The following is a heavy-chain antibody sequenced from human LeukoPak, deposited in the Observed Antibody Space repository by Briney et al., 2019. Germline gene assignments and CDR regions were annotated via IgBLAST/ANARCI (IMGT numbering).Heavy chain of an antibody. CDR1: GGTISSYY. Sequence: PSETLSLTCTVSGGTISSYYWSWIRQPPGKGLEWIGYIYYSGSTNYNPSLKSRVTISVDTSKNQFSLKLSSVTAADTAVYYCARDGPSGSYDYWGQGTLVTVSS. V-gene: IGHV4-59*01. CDR2: IYYSGST. CDR3: ARDGPSGSYDY. J-gene: IGHJ4*02. D-gene: IGHD1-26*01.